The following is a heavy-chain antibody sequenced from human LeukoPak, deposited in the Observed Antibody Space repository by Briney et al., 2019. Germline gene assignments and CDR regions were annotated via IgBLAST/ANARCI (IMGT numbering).Heavy chain of an antibody. CDR2: INHSGST. CDR1: GGSFSGYY. CDR3: ARERVQGIQLWLPDLTNAFDI. D-gene: IGHD5-18*01. V-gene: IGHV4-34*01. Sequence: SETLSLTCAVYGGSFSGYYWSWIRQPPGKGLEWIGEINHSGSTNYNPSLKSRVTMSVDTSKNQFSLKLSSVTAADTAVYYCARERVQGIQLWLPDLTNAFDIWGQGTMVTVSS. J-gene: IGHJ3*02.